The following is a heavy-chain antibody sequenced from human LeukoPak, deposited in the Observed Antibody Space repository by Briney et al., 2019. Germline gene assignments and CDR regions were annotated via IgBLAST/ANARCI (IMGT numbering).Heavy chain of an antibody. CDR2: INHSGST. V-gene: IGHV4-34*01. J-gene: IGHJ5*02. CDR1: GGSITNYY. CDR3: ARVMAARREDLNWFDP. D-gene: IGHD6-6*01. Sequence: PSETLSLTCTVSGGSITNYYWSWIRQPAGKGLEWIGEINHSGSTNYNPSLKSRVTISVDTSKNQFSLNLTSVTAADTAVYYCARVMAARREDLNWFDPWGQGTLVTVSS.